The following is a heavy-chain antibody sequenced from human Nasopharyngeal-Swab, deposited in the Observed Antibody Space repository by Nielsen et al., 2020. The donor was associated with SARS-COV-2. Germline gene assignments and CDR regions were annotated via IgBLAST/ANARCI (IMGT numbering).Heavy chain of an antibody. J-gene: IGHJ4*02. Sequence: GESLKISCAASGFTFSNYVMSWVRQAPGKGLEWVSSISGSGGNIYYTDSVKGRFTISRDSSRSTLYLQMNSLRVEDTAVYYCAKWASSNLSDYWGQGTLVTVSS. D-gene: IGHD6-13*01. V-gene: IGHV3-23*01. CDR1: GFTFSNYV. CDR3: AKWASSNLSDY. CDR2: ISGSGGNI.